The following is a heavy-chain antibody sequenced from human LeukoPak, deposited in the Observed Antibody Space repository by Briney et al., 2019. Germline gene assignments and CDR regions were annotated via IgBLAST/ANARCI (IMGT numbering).Heavy chain of an antibody. D-gene: IGHD6-19*01. CDR3: ARDNSGLYGDYDY. CDR2: ISSSGSTI. CDR1: GFTFSDYY. J-gene: IGHJ4*02. V-gene: IGHV3-11*01. Sequence: GGSLRLYCAAPGFTFSDYYMSWIRQAPGKGLEWVSYISSSGSTIYYADSVKGRFTISRDNAKNSLYLQMNSLRAEDTAVYYCARDNSGLYGDYDYWGQGTLVTVSS.